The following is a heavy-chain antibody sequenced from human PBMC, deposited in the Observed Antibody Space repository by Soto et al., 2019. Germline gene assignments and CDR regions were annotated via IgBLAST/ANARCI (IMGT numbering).Heavy chain of an antibody. CDR3: AASSAIAAAGYFKF. CDR2: ISPLFSTT. J-gene: IGHJ4*02. Sequence: QVQLVQSGAEVKEPGSSVKVSCKASGDLFNNHAFNWVRQAPGQGLEWMGRISPLFSTTNYAQKFQGRVTIGADELATIVYLVVNNLESDDTAMYYCAASSAIAAAGYFKFWGQGTLVTVSP. CDR1: GDLFNNHA. V-gene: IGHV1-69*01. D-gene: IGHD6-13*01.